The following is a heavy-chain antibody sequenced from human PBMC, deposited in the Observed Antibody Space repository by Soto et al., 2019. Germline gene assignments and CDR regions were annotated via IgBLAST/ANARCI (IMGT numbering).Heavy chain of an antibody. D-gene: IGHD3-10*01. CDR1: GGTFSSYA. CDR3: ATHYYGSGSYRNYYYGMDV. Sequence: SVKVSCKASGGTFSSYAIGWVRQAPGQGLEWMGGIIPIFGTANYAQKFQGRVTITADESTSTAYMELSSLRSEDTAVYYCATHYYGSGSYRNYYYGMDVWGQGTTVTVSS. J-gene: IGHJ6*02. CDR2: IIPIFGTA. V-gene: IGHV1-69*13.